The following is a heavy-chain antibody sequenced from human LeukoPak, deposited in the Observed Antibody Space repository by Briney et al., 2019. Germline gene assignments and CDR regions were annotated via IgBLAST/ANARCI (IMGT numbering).Heavy chain of an antibody. V-gene: IGHV1-69*04. D-gene: IGHD6-19*01. CDR1: GGTFSSYA. Sequence: ASVKVSCKASGGTFSSYAISWVRQAPGQGLEWMGRIIPILGIANYAQKFQGRVTITADKSTSTAYMELSSLRSGDTAVYYCARGISVGVHDYWGQGTLVSVSS. J-gene: IGHJ4*02. CDR3: ARGISVGVHDY. CDR2: IIPILGIA.